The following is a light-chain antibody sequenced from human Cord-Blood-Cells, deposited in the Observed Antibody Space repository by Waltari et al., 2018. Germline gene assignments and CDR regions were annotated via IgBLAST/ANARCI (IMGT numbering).Light chain of an antibody. CDR1: SSDVGGYNY. V-gene: IGLV2-14*01. Sequence: QSALTQPVSVSGSPGQSITISCTGTSSDVGGYNYVSWYQQHPGKAPKLMIYDVSNRPSGVSNRFSGSKSGNTAALTISGLQAEDEADYYCSSYTSNSTVFGGGTKLTVL. J-gene: IGLJ3*02. CDR2: DVS. CDR3: SSYTSNSTV.